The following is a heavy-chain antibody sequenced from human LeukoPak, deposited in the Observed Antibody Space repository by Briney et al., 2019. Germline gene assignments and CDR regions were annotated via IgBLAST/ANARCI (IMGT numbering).Heavy chain of an antibody. CDR2: IYYSGST. D-gene: IGHD1-1*01. Sequence: SETLSLTCTVSGGSISSYYWSWIRQPPGKGLEWIGYIYYSGSTNYNPSLKSRVTISVDTSKNQFSLKLSSVTAADTAVYYCARSPGGALNWFDPWGQGTLVTVSS. J-gene: IGHJ5*02. CDR1: GGSISSYY. V-gene: IGHV4-59*08. CDR3: ARSPGGALNWFDP.